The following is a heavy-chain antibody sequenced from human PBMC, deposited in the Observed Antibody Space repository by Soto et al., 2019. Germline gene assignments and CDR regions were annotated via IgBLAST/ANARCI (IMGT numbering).Heavy chain of an antibody. D-gene: IGHD6-19*01. CDR3: ARDAGYSSCWAEADGAY. CDR1: GFTFSSYW. Sequence: EVQLVESGGGLVQPGGSLRLSCAASGFTFSSYWMHWVRQAPGKGLVWVSYINSDGSSTIYADSVKGRFTISRDTAKSTLYLQVNSLRAEDTAVYYCARDAGYSSCWAEADGAYWGQGTLVIVSS. V-gene: IGHV3-74*01. CDR2: INSDGSST. J-gene: IGHJ4*02.